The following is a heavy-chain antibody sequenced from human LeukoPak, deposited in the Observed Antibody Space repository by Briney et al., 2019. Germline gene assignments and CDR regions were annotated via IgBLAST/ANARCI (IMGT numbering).Heavy chain of an antibody. D-gene: IGHD3-3*01. J-gene: IGHJ4*02. Sequence: PGASLRLSCAASGFTFSSYAMSWVRQAPGKGLEWVSAISGSGGSTYYADSVKARFTISRDNSKNTLYLQMNSLRAEDTAVYYCAKQKPTNYDFWSGYWFDYWGQGTLVTVSS. CDR2: ISGSGGST. V-gene: IGHV3-23*01. CDR3: AKQKPTNYDFWSGYWFDY. CDR1: GFTFSSYA.